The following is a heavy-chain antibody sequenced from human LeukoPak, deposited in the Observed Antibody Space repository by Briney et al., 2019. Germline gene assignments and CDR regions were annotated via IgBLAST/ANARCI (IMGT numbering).Heavy chain of an antibody. V-gene: IGHV3-30*18. CDR1: GFTFSSYG. CDR3: ANVDTAMGTFDY. Sequence: GGSLRLSCAASGFTFSSYGTHWVRQAPGKGLEWVAVISYDGSNKYYADSVKGRFTISRDNSKNTLYLQMNSLRAEDTAVYYCANVDTAMGTFDYWGQGTLVTVSS. D-gene: IGHD5-18*01. J-gene: IGHJ4*02. CDR2: ISYDGSNK.